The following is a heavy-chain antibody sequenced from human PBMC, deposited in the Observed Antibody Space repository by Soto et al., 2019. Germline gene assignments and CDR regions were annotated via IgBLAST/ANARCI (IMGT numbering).Heavy chain of an antibody. CDR2: IGSSGNKT. D-gene: IGHD4-4*01. J-gene: IGHJ4*02. V-gene: IGHV3-23*01. Sequence: GGSLRLSCAASGFTFSSFAMTWVRQAPGKGLDWVSTIGSSGNKTYYADSVKGRFTISRDNSKNTLYLQMSSLRAEDTAMYFCANAAHMTTSLLLDYWGQGTQVTVSS. CDR3: ANAAHMTTSLLLDY. CDR1: GFTFSSFA.